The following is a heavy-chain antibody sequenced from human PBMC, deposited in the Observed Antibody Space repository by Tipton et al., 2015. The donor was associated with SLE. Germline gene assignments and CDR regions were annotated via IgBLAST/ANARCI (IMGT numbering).Heavy chain of an antibody. J-gene: IGHJ4*02. CDR3: AKDLFVGSSGFLDY. CDR2: ISTSGNTI. V-gene: IGHV3-48*03. CDR1: GFTFSSYD. Sequence: GSLRLSCAASGFTFSSYDMNWVRQAPGKGLEWVSYISTSGNTIYYADSVKGRFTISRDNSKITLYLQMNSLRGEDTAVYYCAKDLFVGSSGFLDYWGQGTLVTVSS. D-gene: IGHD6-19*01.